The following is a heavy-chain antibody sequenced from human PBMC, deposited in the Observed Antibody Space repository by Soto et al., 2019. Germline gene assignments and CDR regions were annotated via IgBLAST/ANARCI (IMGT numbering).Heavy chain of an antibody. J-gene: IGHJ4*02. D-gene: IGHD2-15*01. V-gene: IGHV1-69*04. Sequence: SVKVSCKASGGTFSSYTISWVRQAPGQGLEWMGRIIPINGITNYAQKFQGRVTITTDTSTSTAYMELRSLRSDDTAVYYCARDLKVVAATPFDYWGQGTLVTVSS. CDR3: ARDLKVVAATPFDY. CDR1: GGTFSSYT. CDR2: IIPINGIT.